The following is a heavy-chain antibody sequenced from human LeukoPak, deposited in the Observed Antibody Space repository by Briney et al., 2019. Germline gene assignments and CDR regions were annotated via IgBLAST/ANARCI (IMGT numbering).Heavy chain of an antibody. CDR3: ARVWYGRGGYGMDV. D-gene: IGHD6-13*01. CDR2: INPNSGGT. Sequence: ASVKVSCKASGYTFTGYYMHWVRQAPGQGLEWMGWINPNSGGTNYAQKFQGRVTMTRDTSISTAYMELSRLRSDDTAVYYCARVWYGRGGYGMDVWGQGTTVTVSS. CDR1: GYTFTGYY. V-gene: IGHV1-2*02. J-gene: IGHJ6*02.